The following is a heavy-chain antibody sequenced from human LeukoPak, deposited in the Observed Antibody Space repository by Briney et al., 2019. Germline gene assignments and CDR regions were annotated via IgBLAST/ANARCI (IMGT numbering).Heavy chain of an antibody. V-gene: IGHV4-39*07. Sequence: SETLSLTCTVSGVSISSSNSYWGWIRQPPGKGLEWIGSIYYSGSTYYNPSLKSRVTTSVDTSKNQFSLKLSSVTAADTAVYYCASRTRTGGNSRPRSNWFDPWGQGTLVTVSS. CDR1: GVSISSSNSY. D-gene: IGHD4-23*01. J-gene: IGHJ5*02. CDR2: IYYSGST. CDR3: ASRTRTGGNSRPRSNWFDP.